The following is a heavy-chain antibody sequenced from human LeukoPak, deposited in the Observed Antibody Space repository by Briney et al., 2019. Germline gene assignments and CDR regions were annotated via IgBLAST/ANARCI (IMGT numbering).Heavy chain of an antibody. J-gene: IGHJ6*03. CDR2: ISSSGSTI. D-gene: IGHD6-19*01. CDR3: ARVRRKSALFQQWLGSEGGYYYYMDV. Sequence: LAGGSLRLSCAASGFTFSSYEMNWVRQAPGKGLEWVSYISSSGSTIYYADSVKGRFAISRDNAKNSLYLQMNSLRAEDTAVYYCARVRRKSALFQQWLGSEGGYYYYMDVWGKGTTVTISS. V-gene: IGHV3-48*03. CDR1: GFTFSSYE.